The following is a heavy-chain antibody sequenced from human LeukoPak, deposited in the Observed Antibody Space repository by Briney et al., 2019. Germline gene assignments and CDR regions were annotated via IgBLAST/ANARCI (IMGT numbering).Heavy chain of an antibody. CDR1: GSIFTSYW. D-gene: IGHD3-10*01. CDR2: INPGDSDT. V-gene: IGHV5-51*01. CDR3: ARFHYYGSGSANWFDP. J-gene: IGHJ5*02. Sequence: GASLQISCKCSGSIFTSYWIGWVRQLPGKGLEWMGIINPGDSDTGYTPSFQGQVTISADKSISTAYLQWSSLKASDTAMYYCARFHYYGSGSANWFDPWGQGTPVTVSS.